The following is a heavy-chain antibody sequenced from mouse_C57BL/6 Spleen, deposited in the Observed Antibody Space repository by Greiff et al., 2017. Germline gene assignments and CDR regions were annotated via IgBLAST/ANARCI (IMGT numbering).Heavy chain of an antibody. CDR1: GYSFTGYY. Sequence: VQLQQSGPELVKPGASVKISCKASGYSFTGYYMNWVKQSPEKSLEWIGEINPSTGGTTYNQKFKAKATLTVDKSSSTAYMQLKSLTSEDSAVYYCARGVTTVPDYWGQGTTLTVSS. CDR2: INPSTGGT. V-gene: IGHV1-42*01. D-gene: IGHD1-1*01. CDR3: ARGVTTVPDY. J-gene: IGHJ2*01.